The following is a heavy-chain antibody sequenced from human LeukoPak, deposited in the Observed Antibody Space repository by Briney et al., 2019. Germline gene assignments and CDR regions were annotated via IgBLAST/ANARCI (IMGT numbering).Heavy chain of an antibody. CDR1: GYSISSGHY. Sequence: SETLSLTCTVSGYSISSGHYWGWIRQPPGKGLEWIGTIYHSGYTYYNPSLKSRVSISIDTSKNQFSLKLSSVTAADTAVYYCARRSVAAAGTRFYYYYYMDVWGKGTTVTISS. J-gene: IGHJ6*03. CDR3: ARRSVAAAGTRFYYYYYMDV. D-gene: IGHD6-13*01. CDR2: IYHSGYT. V-gene: IGHV4-38-2*02.